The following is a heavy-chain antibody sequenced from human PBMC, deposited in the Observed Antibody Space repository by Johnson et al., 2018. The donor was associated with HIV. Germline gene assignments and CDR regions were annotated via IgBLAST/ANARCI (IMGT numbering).Heavy chain of an antibody. Sequence: MQLVESGGGLVQPGGSLRLSCAASGFTGRREERKGGGEGRGKGGEGGGARGRGGENDYPGSVKGRFTISRENAKNSLYLQMNSLRAGDTAVYYCARSDYDSIGYYAFDIWGHGTMVTVSS. V-gene: IGHV3-13*01. J-gene: IGHJ3*02. CDR2: RGRGGEN. CDR3: ARSDYDSIGYYAFDI. D-gene: IGHD3-22*01. CDR1: GFTGRREE.